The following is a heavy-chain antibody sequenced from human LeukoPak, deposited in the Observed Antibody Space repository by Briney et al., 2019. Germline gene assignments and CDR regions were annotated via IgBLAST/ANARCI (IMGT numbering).Heavy chain of an antibody. CDR1: GFTVSSNF. CDR3: ALGLVTDY. J-gene: IGHJ4*02. D-gene: IGHD3-9*01. Sequence: GGSLRLSCAASGFTVSSNFMSWVGQAPGKGLEWVSVIYSGGSTYYADSVKGRFTISRDNSKNTLYLQMNSLRVEDTAVYYCALGLVTDYWGQGTLVTVSS. V-gene: IGHV3-66*01. CDR2: IYSGGST.